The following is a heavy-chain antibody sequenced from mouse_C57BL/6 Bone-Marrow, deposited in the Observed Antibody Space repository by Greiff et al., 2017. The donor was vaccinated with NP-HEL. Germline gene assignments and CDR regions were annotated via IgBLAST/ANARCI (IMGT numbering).Heavy chain of an antibody. Sequence: EVKLVESGGGLVKPGGSLKLSCAASGFTFSSYTMSWVRQTPEKRLEWVATISGGGGNTYYPDSVNGRFTISRDNAKNTLYLQMSSLRSEDTALYYCAIYDGYSAWFAYWGQGTLVTVSA. J-gene: IGHJ3*01. CDR2: ISGGGGNT. D-gene: IGHD2-3*01. CDR1: GFTFSSYT. CDR3: AIYDGYSAWFAY. V-gene: IGHV5-9*01.